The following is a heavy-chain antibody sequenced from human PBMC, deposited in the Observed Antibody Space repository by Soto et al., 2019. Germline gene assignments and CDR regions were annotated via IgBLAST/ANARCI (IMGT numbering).Heavy chain of an antibody. CDR3: AKDFYGSSWPHKFDY. CDR2: ISGSGGST. D-gene: IGHD6-13*01. CDR1: GFTFSSYA. Sequence: GGSLRLSCAASGFTFSSYAMSWVRQAPGKGLEWVSAISGSGGSTYYADSVKGRFTISRDNSKNTLYLQMNSLRAEDTAVYYCAKDFYGSSWPHKFDYWGQVTLVTVSS. J-gene: IGHJ4*02. V-gene: IGHV3-23*01.